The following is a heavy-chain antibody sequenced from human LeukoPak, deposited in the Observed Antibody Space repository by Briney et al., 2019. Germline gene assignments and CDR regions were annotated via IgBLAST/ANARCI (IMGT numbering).Heavy chain of an antibody. Sequence: SETLSLTCTVSGGFISSGGYYWSWIRQHPGKGLEWIGYIYYSGSTYYNPSLKSRVNISEDTSKNQFSLKLSSVTAADTAVYYCARYVVVTAGDYYFDYWGQGTLVTVSS. D-gene: IGHD2-21*02. CDR2: IYYSGST. J-gene: IGHJ4*02. V-gene: IGHV4-31*03. CDR3: ARYVVVTAGDYYFDY. CDR1: GGFISSGGYY.